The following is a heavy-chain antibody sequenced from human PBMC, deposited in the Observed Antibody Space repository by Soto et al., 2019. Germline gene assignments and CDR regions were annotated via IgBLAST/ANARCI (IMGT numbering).Heavy chain of an antibody. CDR2: IYYSGST. J-gene: IGHJ4*02. Sequence: PSETLSLTCTVSGGSISGGKYYWSWIRQHPGKGPEWIGYIYYSGSTSYNPSLKSRVTISIDTSKNQLSLKLSSVTAADTAVYYCARELYSSSFDYWGQGTLVTVSS. CDR1: GGSISGGKYY. CDR3: ARELYSSSFDY. V-gene: IGHV4-31*03. D-gene: IGHD6-6*01.